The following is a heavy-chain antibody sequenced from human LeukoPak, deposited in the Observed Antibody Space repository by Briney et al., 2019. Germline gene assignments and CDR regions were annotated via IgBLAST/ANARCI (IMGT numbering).Heavy chain of an antibody. CDR2: ISNDGGGT. V-gene: IGHV3-23*01. D-gene: IGHD3-22*01. CDR1: GFIFNNFG. CDR3: AKGSSGYFLDL. Sequence: GSLRLSCAASGFIFNNFGLVWVRQAPGKGLEWVSGISNDGGGTTYADFVKGRFTISRDNSKNTLFLQMNSLRADDAALYYCAKGSSGYFLDLWGQGTLVTVSS. J-gene: IGHJ5*02.